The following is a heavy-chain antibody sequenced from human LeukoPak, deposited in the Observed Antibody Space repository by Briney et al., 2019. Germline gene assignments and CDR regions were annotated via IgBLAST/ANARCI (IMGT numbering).Heavy chain of an antibody. J-gene: IGHJ5*02. Sequence: ASVKVSCKASGYTFTSYDINWVRQATGQGLEWMGWMNPNSGNTGYAQKFQGRVTMTRNTSISTAYMELSSLRSEDTAVYYCARGGGAVLLWFGGTLQDNWFDPWGQGTLVTVSS. D-gene: IGHD3-10*01. V-gene: IGHV1-8*01. CDR2: MNPNSGNT. CDR1: GYTFTSYD. CDR3: ARGGGAVLLWFGGTLQDNWFDP.